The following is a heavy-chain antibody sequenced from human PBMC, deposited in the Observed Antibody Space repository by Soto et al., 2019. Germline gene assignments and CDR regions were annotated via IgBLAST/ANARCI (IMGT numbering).Heavy chain of an antibody. CDR3: AHSLIGYYYDSSGSNWFDP. J-gene: IGHJ5*02. D-gene: IGHD3-22*01. Sequence: SGPTLVNPTQTLTLTCTFSGCSLSTNGVGVGWIRQPPGKALEWLAIIYWDDDKRYSPSLKSRLTITKDTSKNQVVLTMTNMDPVDTATYYCAHSLIGYYYDSSGSNWFDPWGQGTLVTVSS. CDR2: IYWDDDK. CDR1: GCSLSTNGVG. V-gene: IGHV2-5*02.